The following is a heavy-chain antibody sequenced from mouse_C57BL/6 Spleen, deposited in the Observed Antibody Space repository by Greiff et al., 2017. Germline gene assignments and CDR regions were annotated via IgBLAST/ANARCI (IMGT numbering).Heavy chain of an antibody. CDR2: ISDGGSYT. V-gene: IGHV5-4*01. J-gene: IGHJ3*01. CDR1: GFTFSSYA. CDR3: ARERERMAWCAY. Sequence: EVMLVESGGGLVKPGGSLKLSCAASGFTFSSYAMSWVRQTPEKRLEWVATISDGGSYTYYPDNVKGRFTISRDNAKNNLYLQMSHLKSEDTAMYYCARERERMAWCAYWGQGTLVTVSA.